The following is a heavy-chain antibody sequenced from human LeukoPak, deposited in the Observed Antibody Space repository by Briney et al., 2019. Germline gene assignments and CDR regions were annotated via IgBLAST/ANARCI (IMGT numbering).Heavy chain of an antibody. J-gene: IGHJ6*03. CDR3: ARDRGNWNYDKSYYYYYMDV. D-gene: IGHD1-7*01. V-gene: IGHV1-69*05. CDR2: VIPIFGTA. CDR1: GGTFSSYA. Sequence: ASVKVSCKASGGTFSSYAISWVRQAPGQGLEWMGGVIPIFGTANYAQKFQGRVTITTDESTSTAYMELSSLRSEDTAVYYCARDRGNWNYDKSYYYYYMDVWGKGTTVTVSS.